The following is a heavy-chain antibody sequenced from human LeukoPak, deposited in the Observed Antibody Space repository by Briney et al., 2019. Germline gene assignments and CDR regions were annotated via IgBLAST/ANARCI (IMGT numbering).Heavy chain of an antibody. Sequence: ASVKVSCKASGYTFTGYYMHWVRQAPGQGLEWMGWINPNSGGTNYAQKFQGRVTMTRDTSISTAYMELSRLRSDDTAVYYCARAYYDFWSGQREKYFDYWGQGTLVTVSS. CDR1: GYTFTGYY. CDR3: ARAYYDFWSGQREKYFDY. CDR2: INPNSGGT. D-gene: IGHD3-3*01. J-gene: IGHJ4*02. V-gene: IGHV1-2*02.